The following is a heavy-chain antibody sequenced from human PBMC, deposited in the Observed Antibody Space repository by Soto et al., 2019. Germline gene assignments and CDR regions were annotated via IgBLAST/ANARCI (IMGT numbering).Heavy chain of an antibody. Sequence: QVQLQESGPGLVKPSETLSLTCTVSGDSINSFYWSWIRQPPGKGLEWIGYIYYSGRTNYNPSLRSRVTISVDTSKNQFSLKLSSVTAADTAVYYCARWTFGSMIRGTYYGMDVWGQGTTVTVSS. J-gene: IGHJ6*02. D-gene: IGHD3-10*01. V-gene: IGHV4-59*08. CDR2: IYYSGRT. CDR3: ARWTFGSMIRGTYYGMDV. CDR1: GDSINSFY.